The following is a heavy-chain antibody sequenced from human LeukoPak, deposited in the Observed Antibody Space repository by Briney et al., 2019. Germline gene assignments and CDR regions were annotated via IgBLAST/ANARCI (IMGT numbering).Heavy chain of an antibody. Sequence: ASVKVSCKASGYTFTSYDINWVRQATGQGLEWMGWMNPNSGNTGYAQKFQGRVTMTRNTSISTAYMELSSLRSEDTAVYYCAVRPAGGYLNNWFDPWGQGTLVTVSS. CDR1: GYTFTSYD. D-gene: IGHD3-16*01. V-gene: IGHV1-8*01. J-gene: IGHJ5*02. CDR3: AVRPAGGYLNNWFDP. CDR2: MNPNSGNT.